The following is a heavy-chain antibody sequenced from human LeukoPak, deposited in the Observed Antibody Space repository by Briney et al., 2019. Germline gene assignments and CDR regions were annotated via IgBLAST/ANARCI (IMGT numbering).Heavy chain of an antibody. CDR3: ARAAARRYYYYMDV. CDR2: IYTSGNN. Sequence: SETLSLTCTVSGGSISSYYWSWIRQPAGKGLEWIGRIYTSGNNNYNPSLQSRVTISLDKSKNQFSLKLSSVTAADTAVYYCARAAARRYYYYMDVWGKGTTVTVSS. D-gene: IGHD6-6*01. V-gene: IGHV4-4*07. J-gene: IGHJ6*03. CDR1: GGSISSYY.